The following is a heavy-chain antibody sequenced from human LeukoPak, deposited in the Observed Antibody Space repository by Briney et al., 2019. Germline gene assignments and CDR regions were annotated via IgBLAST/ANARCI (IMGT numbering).Heavy chain of an antibody. CDR3: AIFQSGYYGDYGYFDY. V-gene: IGHV1-69*05. Sequence: ASVKVSCNAAGGSFCSCAISWGRQAREQRVEWMGRIIRIFGTANYAQKLQGRVTITTDESTNTAHLALSSLSSADTAAYYYAIFQSGYYGDYGYFDYWGQGNGVRVSS. CDR1: GGSFCSCA. D-gene: IGHD4-17*01. CDR2: IIRIFGTA. J-gene: IGHJ4*02.